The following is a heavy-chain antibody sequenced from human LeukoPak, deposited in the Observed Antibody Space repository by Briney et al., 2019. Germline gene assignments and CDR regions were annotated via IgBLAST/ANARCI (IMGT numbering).Heavy chain of an antibody. CDR3: ARVTSFDY. V-gene: IGHV4-39*01. CDR2: IYYSGST. Sequence: SETLSLTCTVSGGSISSSSYYWGWIRQPPWKGLEWIGSIYYSGSTYYNPSLKSRVTISVDTSKNQFSLKLSSVTAADTAVYYCARVTSFDYWGQGTLVTVSS. D-gene: IGHD5-18*01. J-gene: IGHJ4*02. CDR1: GGSISSSSYY.